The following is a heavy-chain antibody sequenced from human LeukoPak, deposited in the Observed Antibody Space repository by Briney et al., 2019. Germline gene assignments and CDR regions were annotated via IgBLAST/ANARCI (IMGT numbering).Heavy chain of an antibody. Sequence: GGSLRLSCGASGFTFDDYGMSWVRQAPGKGLEWVSGINLNGGSTGYADSVKGRFTISRDNAKNSLYLQMNSLRAEDTALYYCAKDRGPRFLYMAVWGKGTTVTVSS. D-gene: IGHD3-10*01. J-gene: IGHJ6*03. CDR3: AKDRGPRFLYMAV. V-gene: IGHV3-20*04. CDR2: INLNGGST. CDR1: GFTFDDYG.